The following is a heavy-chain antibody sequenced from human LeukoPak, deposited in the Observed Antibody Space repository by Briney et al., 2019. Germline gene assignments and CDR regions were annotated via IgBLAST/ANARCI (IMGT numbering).Heavy chain of an antibody. D-gene: IGHD1-1*01. CDR3: VTRGTTATKYLEY. CDR2: ISAGGVTT. J-gene: IGHJ4*02. Sequence: PGGSLRLSCAASGFTFSSYVMTWVRQAPDTGLEWVSTISAGGVTTYYADSVKGRFTISRDSSKNTLHLHMNSLRVGDAAVYYCVTRGTTATKYLEYWGQGTLVTVSS. CDR1: GFTFSSYV. V-gene: IGHV3-23*01.